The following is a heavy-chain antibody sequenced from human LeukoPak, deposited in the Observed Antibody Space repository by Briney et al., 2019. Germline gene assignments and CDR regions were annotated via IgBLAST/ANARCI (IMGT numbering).Heavy chain of an antibody. J-gene: IGHJ4*02. CDR3: ARVLYSGSYVFDY. Sequence: ASVKVSCKASGYTFTGYYIHWVRQAPGQGLERLGRINPNSGGTSYAQKFQGRITMSRDTSISTAYMEVSRLRSDDTAVYYCARVLYSGSYVFDYWGQGTLVTVSS. D-gene: IGHD1-26*01. CDR2: INPNSGGT. CDR1: GYTFTGYY. V-gene: IGHV1-2*06.